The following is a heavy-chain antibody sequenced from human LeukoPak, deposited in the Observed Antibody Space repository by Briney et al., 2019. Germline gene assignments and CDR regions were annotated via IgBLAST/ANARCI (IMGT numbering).Heavy chain of an antibody. V-gene: IGHV4-4*02. CDR2: IYHSGST. D-gene: IGHD6-19*01. CDR1: GGSISSSNW. J-gene: IGHJ4*02. CDR3: ARFYSTGWYLGY. Sequence: SGTLSLTCAVSGGSISSSNWWSWVRQPPGKGLEWIGEIYHSGSTNYNPSLKGRVTISVDKSKNQFSLELSSVTAADTAVYYCARFYSTGWYLGYWGQGTLVIVSP.